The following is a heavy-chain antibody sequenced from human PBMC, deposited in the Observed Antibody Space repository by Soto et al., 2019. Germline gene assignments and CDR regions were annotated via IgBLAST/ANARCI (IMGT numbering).Heavy chain of an antibody. J-gene: IGHJ4*02. Sequence: EVQLVESGGGLVQPGGSLRLSCAASGFTFSSYSMNWVRQAPGKGLEWVSYISSSSSTIYYADSVKGRFTISRDNAKNSLYLQMNSLRAADTAVYYCARGVYYYDSSGLSYWGQGTLVTVSS. D-gene: IGHD3-22*01. CDR3: ARGVYYYDSSGLSY. CDR1: GFTFSSYS. V-gene: IGHV3-48*01. CDR2: ISSSSSTI.